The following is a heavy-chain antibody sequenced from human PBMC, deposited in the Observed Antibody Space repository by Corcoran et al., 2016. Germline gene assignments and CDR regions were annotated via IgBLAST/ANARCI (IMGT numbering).Heavy chain of an antibody. CDR3: TTDQSRTRFLVDWFDP. V-gene: IGHV3-15*01. D-gene: IGHD3-3*01. CDR1: GFTFSNAW. CDR2: IKSKTDGGTT. Sequence: EVQLVESGGGLVKPGGSLRLSCAASGFTFSNAWMSWVRQAPGKGLEWVGRIKSKTDGGTTDYAAPVKGRFTISRDDSKNTLYLQMNSLKTEDTAVYYWTTDQSRTRFLVDWFDPWGQGTLVTVSA. J-gene: IGHJ5*02.